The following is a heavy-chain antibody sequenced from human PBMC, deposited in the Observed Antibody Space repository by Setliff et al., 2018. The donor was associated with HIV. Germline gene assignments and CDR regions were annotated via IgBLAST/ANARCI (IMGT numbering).Heavy chain of an antibody. V-gene: IGHV4-4*07. D-gene: IGHD2-2*01. CDR3: ARRESTTWDLAEYFQH. Sequence: PSETLSLTCSVSGGSISNFYWSWIRQPPGKGLEWVGHIYSTGDTNYNPSLKSRVTLSADTSKNQLSLSLTSVTAADTAVYYCARRESTTWDLAEYFQHWGHGTLVTVSS. J-gene: IGHJ1*01. CDR1: GGSISNFY. CDR2: IYSTGDT.